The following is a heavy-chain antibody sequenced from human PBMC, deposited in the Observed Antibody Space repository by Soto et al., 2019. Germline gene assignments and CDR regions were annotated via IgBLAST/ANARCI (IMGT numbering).Heavy chain of an antibody. CDR2: ISTSSYI. D-gene: IGHD6-13*01. V-gene: IGHV3-21*01. CDR3: ARGSSSWYGTDV. J-gene: IGHJ6*02. CDR1: GFTFSSYS. Sequence: GGSLRLSCAASGFTFSSYSLHWVRQAPGKGLEWVSSISTSSYIYYADSVKGRFTISRDNAKNSLYLQMNSLRAEDKAVYYCARGSSSWYGTDVWGQGTTVTVSS.